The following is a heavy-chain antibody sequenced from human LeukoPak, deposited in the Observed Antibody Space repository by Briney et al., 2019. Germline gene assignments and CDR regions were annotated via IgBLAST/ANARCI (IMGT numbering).Heavy chain of an antibody. CDR2: INPNSGGT. V-gene: IGHV1-2*02. CDR3: ARARPKDCSGWGY. J-gene: IGHJ4*02. D-gene: IGHD6-19*01. CDR1: GYTFTGYY. Sequence: GASVKVSCKASGYTFTGYYMHWVRQAPGQGLEWMGWINPNSGGTNYAQKFQGRVTMTRDTSISTAYMELSRLRSDDTAVYYCARARPKDCSGWGYWGQGTLVTVSS.